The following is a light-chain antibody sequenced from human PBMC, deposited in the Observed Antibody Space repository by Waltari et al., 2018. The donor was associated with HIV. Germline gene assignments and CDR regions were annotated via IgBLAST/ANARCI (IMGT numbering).Light chain of an antibody. J-gene: IGLJ2*01. CDR1: NIESKS. Sequence: SYVLTQPPSVSVAPGQTASITCGGDNIESKSVHWYQQKPGQAPVVVVYEDSDRPSGIPERFSGSNSGNTAHLTITRVEAGDEADYYCQVWDNSGGRQGIFGGGTKLTV. CDR3: QVWDNSGGRQGI. CDR2: EDS. V-gene: IGLV3-21*02.